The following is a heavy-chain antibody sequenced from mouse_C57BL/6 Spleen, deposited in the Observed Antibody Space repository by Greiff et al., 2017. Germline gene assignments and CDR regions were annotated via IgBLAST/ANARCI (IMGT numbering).Heavy chain of an antibody. Sequence: QVQLQQSGAELVRPGASVTLSCKASGYTFTDYEMHWVKQTPVHGLEWIGAIDPETGGTAYNQKFKGKAILTADKSSSTAYMELRSLTSEDSAVXYCTRGCYYGNSYAMDYWGQGTSVTVSS. V-gene: IGHV1-15*01. CDR1: GYTFTDYE. CDR3: TRGCYYGNSYAMDY. D-gene: IGHD2-1*01. J-gene: IGHJ4*01. CDR2: IDPETGGT.